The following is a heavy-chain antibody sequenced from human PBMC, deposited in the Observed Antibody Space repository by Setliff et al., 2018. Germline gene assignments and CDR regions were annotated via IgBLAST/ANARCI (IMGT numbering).Heavy chain of an antibody. CDR2: IFSKGST. CDR1: GGSISSGNYY. CDR3: ARFIAVSGLDY. J-gene: IGHJ4*02. D-gene: IGHD2-15*01. Sequence: SETLSLTCTVSGGSISSGNYYWSWVRQSADRGLEWIGQIFSKGSTNTNPSLMSRVTISLDASKNQFSLRLASVTAADTAIYYCARFIAVSGLDYWGQGARVTVSS. V-gene: IGHV4-61*09.